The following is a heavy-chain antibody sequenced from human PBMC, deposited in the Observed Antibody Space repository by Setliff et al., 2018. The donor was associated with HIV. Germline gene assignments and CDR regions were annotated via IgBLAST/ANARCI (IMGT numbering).Heavy chain of an antibody. D-gene: IGHD2-8*01. Sequence: PGESLTISCKGSGYSFSNYWIGWVRQMPGKGLEWMGIIYPGDSDTRYSPSFQGQVAISADKSISTAYLQWSSLEASDTAMYYCARHCNSGSCYKGNGHYGMDVWGQGTTVTVSS. CDR3: ARHCNSGSCYKGNGHYGMDV. CDR1: GYSFSNYW. J-gene: IGHJ6*02. V-gene: IGHV5-51*01. CDR2: IYPGDSDT.